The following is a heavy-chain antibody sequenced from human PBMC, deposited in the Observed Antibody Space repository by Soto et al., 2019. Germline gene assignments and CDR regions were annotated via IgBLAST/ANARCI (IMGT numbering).Heavy chain of an antibody. V-gene: IGHV3-15*07. J-gene: IGHJ6*02. CDR3: TTARSYYTSTTGMDV. D-gene: IGHD1-26*01. CDR1: GFTFSNAW. CDR2: IKSKTDGGTT. Sequence: EVQLVESGGGLVTPGGSLSLSCAASGFTFSNAWMNWVRQAPGKGLEWVGRIKSKTDGGTTDYAAPAKGRFTISRDDSNNTLYLQMNSLKTEDTAVYYCTTARSYYTSTTGMDVWGQGTTVTVSS.